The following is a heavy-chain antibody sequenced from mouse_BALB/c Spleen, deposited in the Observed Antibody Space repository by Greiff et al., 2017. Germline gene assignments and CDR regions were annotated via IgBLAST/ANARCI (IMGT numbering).Heavy chain of an antibody. CDR2: IYPGGGYT. CDR1: GYTFTNYW. Sequence: QVQLKQSGAELVRPGTSVKISCTASGYTFTNYWLGWVKQTPGHGLEWIGDIYPGGGYTNYNEKFKGKTTLTADTSSSTAYMQLSSLTSEDSAVYFCARGGNPSFFDYWGQGTTLTVSS. CDR3: ARGGNPSFFDY. V-gene: IGHV1-63*02. J-gene: IGHJ2*01. D-gene: IGHD2-1*01.